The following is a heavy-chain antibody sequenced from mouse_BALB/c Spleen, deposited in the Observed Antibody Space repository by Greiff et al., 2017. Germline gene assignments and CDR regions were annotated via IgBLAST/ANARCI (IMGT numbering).Heavy chain of an antibody. J-gene: IGHJ4*01. D-gene: IGHD2-10*01. Sequence: VQLQQSGTVLARPGASVKMSCKASGYTFTSYWMHWVKQRPGQGLEWIGAIYPGNSDTSYNQKFKGKAKLTAVTSTSTAYMELSSLTNEDSAVYYCTRAYHYAMDYWGQGTSVTVSS. V-gene: IGHV1-5*01. CDR2: IYPGNSDT. CDR3: TRAYHYAMDY. CDR1: GYTFTSYW.